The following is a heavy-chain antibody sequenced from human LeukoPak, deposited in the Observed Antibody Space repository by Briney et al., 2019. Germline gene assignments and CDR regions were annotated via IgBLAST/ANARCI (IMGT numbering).Heavy chain of an antibody. CDR1: GFTFSNYA. D-gene: IGHD1-26*01. V-gene: IGHV3-23*01. J-gene: IGHJ5*02. CDR2: ISGSGSST. CDR3: ARAATGLFKFDP. Sequence: GGSLRLSCAASGFTFSNYAMTWVRQAPGKGLEWVSGISGSGSSTYYADSVKGRFTISRDNAKNSLYLQMNSLRAEDTAVYYCARAATGLFKFDPWGQGTLVTVSS.